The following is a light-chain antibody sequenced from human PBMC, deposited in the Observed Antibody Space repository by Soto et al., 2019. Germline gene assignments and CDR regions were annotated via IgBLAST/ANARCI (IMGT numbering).Light chain of an antibody. J-gene: IGLJ1*01. V-gene: IGLV2-14*01. Sequence: QSALTQPASVSGSPGQSITISCTGTSSDVGGYNYVSWYQQHPGKAPKLMIYEVSNRPSGVSNRFSGSKSGNTASLTISGLQAEDDADYFCCSHAGSYTFVFGTGTKVTVL. CDR1: SSDVGGYNY. CDR3: CSHAGSYTFV. CDR2: EVS.